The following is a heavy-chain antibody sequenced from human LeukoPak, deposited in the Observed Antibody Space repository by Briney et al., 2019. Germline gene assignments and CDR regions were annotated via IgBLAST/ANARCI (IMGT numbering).Heavy chain of an antibody. J-gene: IGHJ6*02. CDR3: ARMRGGSFYHYYGMDV. CDR2: IIPIFGTA. V-gene: IGHV1-69*13. Sequence: SVKVSCKASGRTFSSYAISWVRQAPGQWLEWMGGIIPIFGTANYAQKFQGRVTITADESTSTAYMELSSLRSEDTAVYYCARMRGGSFYHYYGMDVWGQGTTVTVSS. CDR1: GRTFSSYA. D-gene: IGHD1-26*01.